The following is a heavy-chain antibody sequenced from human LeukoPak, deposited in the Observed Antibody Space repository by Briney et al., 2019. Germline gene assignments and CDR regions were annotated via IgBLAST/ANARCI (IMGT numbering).Heavy chain of an antibody. CDR2: IYHSGTT. CDR1: NYSITNGYY. D-gene: IGHD3-9*01. J-gene: IGHJ4*02. V-gene: IGHV4-38-2*02. Sequence: PSETLSLTCTVSNYSITNGYYWGWIRQPPGKGLEWIGSIYHSGTTYYNPSLKSRVTISVDTSKNQFSLNLSSVTAADTAVYYCARVSRGYDILYWGQGTLVTVSS. CDR3: ARVSRGYDILY.